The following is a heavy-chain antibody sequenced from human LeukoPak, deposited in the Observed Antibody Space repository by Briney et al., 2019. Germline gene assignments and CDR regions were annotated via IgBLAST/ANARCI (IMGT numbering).Heavy chain of an antibody. CDR1: GFTVSSKY. CDR3: ASGIEVGPIYFDY. Sequence: GGSLRLSCAASGFTVSSKYMSWVRQAPGRGLEWVSVIYSGGNTYYAVSVKGRFTISRDNSKNTVNLQMNSLRAEDTAVYYCASGIEVGPIYFDYWGQGTLVTVSS. J-gene: IGHJ4*02. V-gene: IGHV3-66*01. CDR2: IYSGGNT. D-gene: IGHD6-19*01.